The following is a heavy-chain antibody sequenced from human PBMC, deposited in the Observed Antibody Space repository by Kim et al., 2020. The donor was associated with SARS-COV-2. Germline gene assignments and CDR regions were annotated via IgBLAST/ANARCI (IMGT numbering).Heavy chain of an antibody. V-gene: IGHV3-30*18. Sequence: GGSLRLSCAASGFTFSSYGMHWVRQAPGKGLEWVAVISYDGSNKYYADSVKGRFTISRDNSKNTLYLQMNSLRAEDTAVYYCAKDGAAARRTGTQNDYWG. D-gene: IGHD6-13*01. CDR1: GFTFSSYG. CDR3: AKDGAAARRTGTQNDY. J-gene: IGHJ4*01. CDR2: ISYDGSNK.